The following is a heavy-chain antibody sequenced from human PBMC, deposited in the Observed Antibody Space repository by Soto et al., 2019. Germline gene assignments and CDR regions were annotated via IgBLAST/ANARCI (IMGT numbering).Heavy chain of an antibody. CDR1: GYSISSSNW. V-gene: IGHV4-28*01. D-gene: IGHD1-26*01. CDR2: IYYSGTT. CDR3: ARREIQGPIDY. J-gene: IGHJ4*02. Sequence: SETLSLTCAVSGYSISSSNWWGWIRQPPGKGLEWIGYIYYSGTTYYNPSLKSRVTMSVDTSKSQFSLKLTSVTAVDTAVYCCARREIQGPIDYWGQGTLVTVSS.